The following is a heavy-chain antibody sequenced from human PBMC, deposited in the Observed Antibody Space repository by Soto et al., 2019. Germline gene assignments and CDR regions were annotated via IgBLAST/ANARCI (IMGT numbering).Heavy chain of an antibody. CDR2: VEYGGST. CDR1: GGSIISSSFY. CDR3: ARHVRGAVTMNWFDP. Sequence: SETLSLTCTVSGGSIISSSFYWGWIRQPPGKGLEWIGSVEYGGSTYDNPSLKSRVTLSADTSKNQFSLNLTSVTAADTAIYYCARHVRGAVTMNWFDPWGHGTLVTVSS. V-gene: IGHV4-39*01. J-gene: IGHJ5*02. D-gene: IGHD4-17*01.